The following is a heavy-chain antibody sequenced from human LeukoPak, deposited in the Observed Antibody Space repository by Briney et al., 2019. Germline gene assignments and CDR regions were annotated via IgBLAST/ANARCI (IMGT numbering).Heavy chain of an antibody. J-gene: IGHJ4*02. Sequence: PSETLSLTCTVSGHSMTSGHYWGWIRQPPGKGLEWIGSIYYSGSTYYNPSLKSRVSMSVDRSKNQFSLYLSSVTAADTAVYYCVRLVGATSQHFYWGQGTLVTVSS. V-gene: IGHV4-38-2*02. CDR2: IYYSGST. CDR1: GHSMTSGHY. CDR3: VRLVGATSQHFY. D-gene: IGHD1-26*01.